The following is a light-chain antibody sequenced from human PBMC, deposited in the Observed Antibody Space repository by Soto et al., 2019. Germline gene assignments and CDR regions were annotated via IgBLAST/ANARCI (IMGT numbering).Light chain of an antibody. V-gene: IGKV3D-15*01. Sequence: EVVMTQSPATLSVSPGERATLSCRASQTVRDNLGWYQQKPGQPPRLLIYGATTRATGIPARFSGSGSGTEFILTISSLQSEDFAVYYCQQYNNWPLTFGGGTKVEIK. CDR2: GAT. J-gene: IGKJ4*01. CDR3: QQYNNWPLT. CDR1: QTVRDN.